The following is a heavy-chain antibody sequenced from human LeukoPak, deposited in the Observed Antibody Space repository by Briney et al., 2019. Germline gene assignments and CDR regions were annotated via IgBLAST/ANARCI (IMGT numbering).Heavy chain of an antibody. Sequence: PGGSLRLSCAASGFTFDDYAMHWVRQAPGKGLEWVSGISWNSGSIGYADSVKGRFTISRDNAKNSLYLQMNSLRAEDTALYYCAKGRPHSSGWYGTYFDYWGQGTLVTVSS. D-gene: IGHD6-19*01. V-gene: IGHV3-9*01. J-gene: IGHJ4*02. CDR2: ISWNSGSI. CDR3: AKGRPHSSGWYGTYFDY. CDR1: GFTFDDYA.